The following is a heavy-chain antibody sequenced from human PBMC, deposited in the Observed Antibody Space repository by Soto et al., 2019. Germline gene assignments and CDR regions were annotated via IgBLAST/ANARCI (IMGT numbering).Heavy chain of an antibody. V-gene: IGHV4-4*07. J-gene: IGHJ6*02. D-gene: IGHD1-26*01. CDR3: ARDLSGTGLGI. CDR1: GDSIGRFY. CDR2: VYSTGGV. Sequence: QLQLHESGPGLVKPSETLSLTCNVSGDSIGRFYWSWIRQSAGQGLEWIWRVYSTGGVTYNPALKSRVTIPLDSSNNPDSLEMNSVTAADTAGYFCARDLSGTGLGIWGRGTRVSVSS.